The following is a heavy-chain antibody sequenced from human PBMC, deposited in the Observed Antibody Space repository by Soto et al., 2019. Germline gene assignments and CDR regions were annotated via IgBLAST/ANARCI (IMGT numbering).Heavy chain of an antibody. D-gene: IGHD3-10*01. V-gene: IGHV4-4*02. J-gene: IGHJ6*02. CDR3: ESKSGPYYYGLDV. Sequence: AXATLSLTCTVYGDSITNNHWWTWFRQSPGKGPEMIGEIYHTGHANYNPSLNSRVAISVDKSKNQFSLTLNSVTAADTAVYYCESKSGPYYYGLDVCGQRTTVTVSS. CDR1: GDSITNNHW. CDR2: IYHTGHA.